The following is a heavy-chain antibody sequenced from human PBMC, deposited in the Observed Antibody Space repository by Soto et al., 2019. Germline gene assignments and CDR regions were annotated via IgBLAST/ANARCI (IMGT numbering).Heavy chain of an antibody. CDR2: VNHSGTT. D-gene: IGHD2-2*01. Sequence: SETLSLTCAVYGGSFSGCYWTWIRQSPEKGLEWIGEVNHSGTTYYNPSLKTRVTISVHTPKNQFSLKMSSVTAADTAVYYCARGIGYCSSINCYSSRRLRFDSWGQGTLVTVSS. V-gene: IGHV4-34*01. J-gene: IGHJ4*02. CDR3: ARGIGYCSSINCYSSRRLRFDS. CDR1: GGSFSGCY.